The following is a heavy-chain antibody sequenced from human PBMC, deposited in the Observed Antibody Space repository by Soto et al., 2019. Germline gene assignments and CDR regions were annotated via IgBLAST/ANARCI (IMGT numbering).Heavy chain of an antibody. J-gene: IGHJ4*02. CDR2: ISSSSSYI. D-gene: IGHD1-26*01. V-gene: IGHV3-21*01. CDR1: GFTFSTYS. CDR3: ARETGVGAA. Sequence: EVQLVESGGGLVKPGGSLRLSCAASGFTFSTYSMNWVRQAPGKGLEWVSSISSSSSYIYYADSVKGRFTISRDNAKNSLYLQMNSLRAEDTAVYYCARETGVGAAWGQGALVTVSS.